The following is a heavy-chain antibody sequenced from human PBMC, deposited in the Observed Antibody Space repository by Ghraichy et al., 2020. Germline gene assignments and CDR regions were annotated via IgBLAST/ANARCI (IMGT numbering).Heavy chain of an antibody. Sequence: SCAASGFTFSSYGMHWVRQAPGKGLEWVAVISYDGSNKYYADSVKGRFTISRDNSKNTLYLQMNSLRAEDTAVYYCAKYYYDSSGYHKGTRDAFDIWGQGTMVTVSS. D-gene: IGHD3-22*01. J-gene: IGHJ3*02. V-gene: IGHV3-30*18. CDR3: AKYYYDSSGYHKGTRDAFDI. CDR2: ISYDGSNK. CDR1: GFTFSSYG.